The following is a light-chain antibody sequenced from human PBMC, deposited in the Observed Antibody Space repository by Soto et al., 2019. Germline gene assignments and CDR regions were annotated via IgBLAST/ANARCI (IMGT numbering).Light chain of an antibody. CDR2: GAF. J-gene: IGKJ5*01. V-gene: IGKV3-11*01. CDR3: QQRNIWPPVT. CDR1: PSVANF. Sequence: PGERATLSCRASPSVANFVAWYQQKPGQAPRLLIYGAFNRATGIPVRFSGSGSGTDFTLTISSLEPEDSAVYYCQQRNIWPPVTFGHGTRLEIK.